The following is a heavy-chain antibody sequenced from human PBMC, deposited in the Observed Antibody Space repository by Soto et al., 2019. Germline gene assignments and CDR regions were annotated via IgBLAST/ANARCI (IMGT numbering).Heavy chain of an antibody. V-gene: IGHV1-18*01. Sequence: GASVKVSCKASGYTFASCGISWVRQAPGQGLEWMGWISAYNGNTNYAQKLQGRVTMTTDTSTSTAYMELRSLRSDDTAVYYCARDVCGGGSCYSNYWGQGTLVTVSS. CDR2: ISAYNGNT. CDR1: GYTFASCG. CDR3: ARDVCGGGSCYSNY. J-gene: IGHJ4*02. D-gene: IGHD2-15*01.